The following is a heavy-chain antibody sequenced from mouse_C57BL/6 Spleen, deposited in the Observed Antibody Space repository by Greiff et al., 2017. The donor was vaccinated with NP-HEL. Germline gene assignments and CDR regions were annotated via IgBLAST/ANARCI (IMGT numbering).Heavy chain of an antibody. D-gene: IGHD1-1*01. Sequence: EVMLVESGGDLVKPGGSLKLSCAASGFTFSSYGMSWVRQTPDKRLEWVATISSGGSYTYYPDSVKGRFTISRDNAKNTLYLHMSSLKSEDTAMYYCARHVFITTVVAPYWYFDVWGTGTTVTVSS. CDR2: ISSGGSYT. V-gene: IGHV5-6*01. CDR1: GFTFSSYG. J-gene: IGHJ1*03. CDR3: ARHVFITTVVAPYWYFDV.